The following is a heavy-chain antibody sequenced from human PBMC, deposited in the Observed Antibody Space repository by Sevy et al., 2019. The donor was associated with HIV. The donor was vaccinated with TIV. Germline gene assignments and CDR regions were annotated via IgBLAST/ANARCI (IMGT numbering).Heavy chain of an antibody. CDR3: AKDLRGYSSSWYPWFDP. V-gene: IGHV3-23*01. J-gene: IGHJ5*02. Sequence: GGSLRLSCAASGFTFSSYAMSWVRQAPGKGLEWVSAISGSGGSTYYADCVKGRLTISRDNSKNTLYLQMNSLRAEDTAVYYCAKDLRGYSSSWYPWFDPWGQGTLVTVSS. CDR2: ISGSGGST. D-gene: IGHD6-13*01. CDR1: GFTFSSYA.